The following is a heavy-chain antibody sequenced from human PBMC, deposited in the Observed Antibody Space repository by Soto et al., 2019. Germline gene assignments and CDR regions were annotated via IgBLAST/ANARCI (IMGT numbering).Heavy chain of an antibody. D-gene: IGHD6-19*01. Sequence: SRFTFTTYAMNWVRQAPGKGLEWVALMSSDGTNEHYADSVRGRFTVSRDNSRNTLFLQMNNLRTDDTAVYYCARCGYIGGWYCYFDFWGLGTLVTVSS. CDR1: RFTFTTYA. V-gene: IGHV3-30-3*01. CDR3: ARCGYIGGWYCYFDF. CDR2: MSSDGTNE. J-gene: IGHJ4*02.